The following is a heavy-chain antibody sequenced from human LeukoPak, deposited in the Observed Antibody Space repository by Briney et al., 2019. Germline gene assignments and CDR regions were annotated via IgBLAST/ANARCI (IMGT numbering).Heavy chain of an antibody. Sequence: GGSLRLPCAASGFTFSSYAMSWVGQAQGKGLDWVSAISGSGGSTYYADSVKGRFTISRDNSKNTLYLQMNSLRAEDTAVYYCARSIAARPDWFDPWGQGTLVTVSS. CDR1: GFTFSSYA. J-gene: IGHJ5*02. D-gene: IGHD6-6*01. CDR2: ISGSGGST. V-gene: IGHV3-23*01. CDR3: ARSIAARPDWFDP.